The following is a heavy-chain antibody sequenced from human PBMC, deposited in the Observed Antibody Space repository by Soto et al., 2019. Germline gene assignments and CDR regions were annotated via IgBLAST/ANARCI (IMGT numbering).Heavy chain of an antibody. CDR1: GFAFSSDA. V-gene: IGHV3-30-3*01. J-gene: IGHJ4*02. CDR2: ISYDGTNK. Sequence: QVQLVESGGGVVQPGRSLRLSCAASGFAFSSDAMDWVRQAPGKGLEWVSLISYDGTNKYYADSVKGRFTISRDNSKNPLYLQMNSLRAEDTAVYYCARGGDGYNYFAYWGQGTLVTVSS. CDR3: ARGGDGYNYFAY. D-gene: IGHD5-12*01.